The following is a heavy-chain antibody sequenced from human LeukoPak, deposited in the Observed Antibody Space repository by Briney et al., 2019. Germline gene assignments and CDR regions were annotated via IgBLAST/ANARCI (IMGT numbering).Heavy chain of an antibody. D-gene: IGHD6-13*01. CDR1: GGSISSYY. J-gene: IGHJ4*02. Sequence: SETLSLTCTVSGGSISSYYWSWIRQPPGKGLEWIGYIYYSGSTNYNPSLKSRVTISVDTSKNQLSLKLSSVTAADTAVYYCAREGYSSSWYRSYYFDYWGQGTLVTVSS. V-gene: IGHV4-59*01. CDR2: IYYSGST. CDR3: AREGYSSSWYRSYYFDY.